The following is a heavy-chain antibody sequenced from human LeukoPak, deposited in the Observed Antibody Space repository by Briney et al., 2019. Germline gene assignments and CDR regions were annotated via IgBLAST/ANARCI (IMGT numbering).Heavy chain of an antibody. V-gene: IGHV1-8*03. CDR1: GYTFTSYD. Sequence: ASVKVSCKASGYTFTSYDINWVRQATGQGLESMGWMNPNSGNTGYAQKFQGRVTITRNTSISIAYMELSSLRSEDTAVYYCARRLVGSLDYYYYMDVWGKGTTVTVSS. J-gene: IGHJ6*03. CDR2: MNPNSGNT. CDR3: ARRLVGSLDYYYYMDV. D-gene: IGHD1-1*01.